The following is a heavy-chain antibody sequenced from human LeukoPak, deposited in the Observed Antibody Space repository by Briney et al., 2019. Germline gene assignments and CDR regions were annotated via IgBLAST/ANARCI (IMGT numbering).Heavy chain of an antibody. D-gene: IGHD5-18*01. CDR3: ARGERYSYGYWAFDT. CDR1: GYTFTSYY. CDR2: INPSGGST. Sequence: ASVKVSCKASGYTFTSYYMHWVRQAPGQGLEWMGIINPSGGSTSYAQKFQGRVTMTRDTSTSTAYMELRSLRSDDTAVYYCARGERYSYGYWAFDTWGQGTMVTVSS. V-gene: IGHV1-46*01. J-gene: IGHJ3*02.